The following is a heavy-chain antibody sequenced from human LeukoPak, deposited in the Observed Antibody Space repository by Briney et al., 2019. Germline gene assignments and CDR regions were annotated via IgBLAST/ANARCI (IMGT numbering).Heavy chain of an antibody. CDR2: TIPIFGAA. D-gene: IGHD3-9*01. CDR3: ARDRPTDYDILTGRFDP. CDR1: GGTFSSYA. Sequence: SVKVSCKASGGTFSSYAISWVRQAPGQGLEWMGGTIPIFGAANYAQKFQGRVTITADESTSTAYMELSSLRSEDTAVYYYARDRPTDYDILTGRFDPWGQGTLVTVSS. V-gene: IGHV1-69*13. J-gene: IGHJ5*02.